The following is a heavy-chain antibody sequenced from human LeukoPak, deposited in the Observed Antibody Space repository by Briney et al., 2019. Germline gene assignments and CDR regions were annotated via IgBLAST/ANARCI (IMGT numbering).Heavy chain of an antibody. D-gene: IGHD5-18*01. V-gene: IGHV1-46*01. J-gene: IGHJ6*03. CDR3: ATGFKDTAMAYYYYYMDV. CDR2: INPSGGST. CDR1: GYTFTRYY. Sequence: ASVKVSCKASGYTFTRYYMYWVRQAPGQGLEWMGIINPSGGSTNYAQKFQGRVTMTRDTSTNTVYMELSSLRSEDTAVYYCATGFKDTAMAYYYYYMDVWGKGTTVTVSS.